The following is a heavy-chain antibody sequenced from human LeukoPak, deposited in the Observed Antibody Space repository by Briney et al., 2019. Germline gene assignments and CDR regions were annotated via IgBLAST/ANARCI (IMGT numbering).Heavy chain of an antibody. CDR3: ARGNDYSNYISTYNWFDP. J-gene: IGHJ5*02. CDR2: IYHSGST. D-gene: IGHD4-11*01. V-gene: IGHV4-30-2*01. Sequence: PSETLSLTCTVSGGSISSGGYYWSWIRQPPGKGLEWIGYIYHSGSTYYNPSLKSRVTISVDRSKNQFSLKLSSVTAADTAVYYCARGNDYSNYISTYNWFDPWGQGTLVTVSS. CDR1: GGSISSGGYY.